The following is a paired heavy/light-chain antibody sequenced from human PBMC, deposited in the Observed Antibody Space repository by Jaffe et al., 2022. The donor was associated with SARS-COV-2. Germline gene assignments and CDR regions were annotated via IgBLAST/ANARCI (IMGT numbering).Light chain of an antibody. CDR2: DAS. J-gene: IGKJ2*01. V-gene: IGKV3-11*01. CDR3: QQRTNSIYT. CDR1: QSVSRA. Sequence: EIVLTQSPATLSLSPGERAALSCRASQSVSRALAWYQQKPDQAPRLLIYDASNRATGIPARFSASGSGTDFTLTISSLEPEDFAVYYCQQRTNSIYTFGQGTKLEIK.
Heavy chain of an antibody. CDR1: GFIFSSHA. V-gene: IGHV3-23*01. D-gene: IGHD2-21*02. J-gene: IGHJ5*01. CDR2: ISASGATT. Sequence: EVQLLESGGGLVQPGGSLRLSCVASGFIFSSHAMNWVRQAPGKGLEWVSGISASGATTYYADSVKGRFIISRDNSKDTLYLQMDNLRGDDMAIYYCAKRWSGGDSCGFDCWGQGTLVTVSS. CDR3: AKRWSGGDSCGFDC.